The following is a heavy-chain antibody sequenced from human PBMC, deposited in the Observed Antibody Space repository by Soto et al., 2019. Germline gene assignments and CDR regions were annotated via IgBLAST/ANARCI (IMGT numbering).Heavy chain of an antibody. J-gene: IGHJ5*02. Sequence: PGASLKISCQGSGYSFTSYWISWLRQMPGKGLEWMGRVDPGDFDSDYSPSFQGRVTISIDRSISTAYLQWSSLKASATAMYYCASSFGASDYCDPWPERTLV. CDR1: GYSFTSYW. D-gene: IGHD3-10*01. CDR2: VDPGDFDS. CDR3: ASSFGASDYCDP. V-gene: IGHV5-10-1*01.